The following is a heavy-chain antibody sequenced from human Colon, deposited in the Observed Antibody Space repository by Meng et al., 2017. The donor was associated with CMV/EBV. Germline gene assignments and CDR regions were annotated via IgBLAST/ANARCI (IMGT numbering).Heavy chain of an antibody. Sequence: SCEASGFIFSDYTMNWVRQAPGKGLEWVAFISSDSKYIYYSDSVKGRFTISRDNSEKSVYLHMNSVRADDTAVYYCVKLGYCSSPSCQKSYFYGLDVWGQGTTVTVSS. CDR2: ISSDSKYI. V-gene: IGHV3-21*01. D-gene: IGHD2-2*01. CDR3: VKLGYCSSPSCQKSYFYGLDV. CDR1: GFIFSDYT. J-gene: IGHJ6*02.